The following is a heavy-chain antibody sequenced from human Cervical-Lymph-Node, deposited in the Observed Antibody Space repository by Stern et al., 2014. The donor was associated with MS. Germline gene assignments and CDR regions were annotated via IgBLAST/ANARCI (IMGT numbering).Heavy chain of an antibody. CDR2: IMPILGTS. J-gene: IGHJ5*02. Sequence: VQLLESGAEVKKPGSSVKVSCQASGGTLISYAISWVRQAPGQGLEWLGGIMPILGTSNYAHKFQGRVTITADESTTTIYMELRSLKSEDTAVYYCARHLGSHESGWFDPWGQGTLVTVSS. CDR3: ARHLGSHESGWFDP. D-gene: IGHD1-26*01. CDR1: GGTLISYA. V-gene: IGHV1-69*01.